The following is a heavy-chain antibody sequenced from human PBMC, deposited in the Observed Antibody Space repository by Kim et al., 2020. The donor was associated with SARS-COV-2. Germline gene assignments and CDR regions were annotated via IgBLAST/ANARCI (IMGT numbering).Heavy chain of an antibody. D-gene: IGHD2-15*01. CDR1: GGTFSSYA. Sequence: SVKVSCKASGGTFSSYAISWVRQAPGQGLEWMGRIIPILGIANYAQKFQGRVTITADKSTSTAYMELSSLRSEDTAVYYCARDAGVAATGYWGQGTLVTVSS. V-gene: IGHV1-69*04. CDR3: ARDAGVAATGY. CDR2: IIPILGIA. J-gene: IGHJ4*02.